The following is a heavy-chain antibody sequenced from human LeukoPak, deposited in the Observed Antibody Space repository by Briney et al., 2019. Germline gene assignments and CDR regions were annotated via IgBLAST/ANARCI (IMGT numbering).Heavy chain of an antibody. CDR1: GGSFSGYY. Sequence: SETLSLTCVVYGGSFSGYYWSWIRQPPGKGLEWIGEINHSGSTDYNPSLKSRVTISVDTSKIQFSLKLTSVTAADTAVYYCARRVSSPGVLLTAFWNYWGQGTLVTVSS. J-gene: IGHJ4*02. CDR3: ARRVSSPGVLLTAFWNY. V-gene: IGHV4-34*01. CDR2: INHSGST. D-gene: IGHD2-21*02.